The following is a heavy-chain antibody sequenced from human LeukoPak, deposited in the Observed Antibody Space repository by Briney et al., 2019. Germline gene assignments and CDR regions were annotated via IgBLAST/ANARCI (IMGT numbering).Heavy chain of an antibody. Sequence: ASVKVSCKASGYTFTGYYMHWVRQAPGQGLEWMGWINPNSGGTNYAQKFQGRVTMTTDTSTSTAYMELRSLRSDDTAVYYCARSRTTGGPEYFQHWGQGTLVTVSS. CDR2: INPNSGGT. D-gene: IGHD1-14*01. CDR3: ARSRTTGGPEYFQH. J-gene: IGHJ1*01. V-gene: IGHV1-2*02. CDR1: GYTFTGYY.